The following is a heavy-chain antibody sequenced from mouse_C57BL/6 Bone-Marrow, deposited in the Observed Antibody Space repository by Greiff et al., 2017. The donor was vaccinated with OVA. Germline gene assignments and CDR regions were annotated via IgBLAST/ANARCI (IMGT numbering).Heavy chain of an antibody. CDR1: GYTFTDYN. CDR3: ARSRDYVYAMDY. D-gene: IGHD2-4*01. CDR2: INPNNGGT. Sequence: EVQLQQSGPELVKPGASVKTSCKASGYTFTDYNMHWVKQSHGKSLEWIGYINPNNGGTSSNQKFKGKATLTVNKSSSTAYMELRSLTSEDSAVYYCARSRDYVYAMDYWGQGTSVTVSS. V-gene: IGHV1-22*01. J-gene: IGHJ4*01.